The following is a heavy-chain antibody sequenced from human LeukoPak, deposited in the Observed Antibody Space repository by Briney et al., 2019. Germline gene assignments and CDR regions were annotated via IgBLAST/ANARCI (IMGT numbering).Heavy chain of an antibody. CDR2: ISAYNGNT. J-gene: IGHJ4*02. V-gene: IGHV1-18*01. Sequence: ASVKVSCKASGYTXTSYGISWVRQAPGQGLEWMGWISAYNGNTNYAQKLQGRVTMTTDTSTSTAYMELRSLRSDDTAVYYCAREIVVAPAATNYFDYWGQGTLVTVSS. D-gene: IGHD2-2*01. CDR1: GYTXTSYG. CDR3: AREIVVAPAATNYFDY.